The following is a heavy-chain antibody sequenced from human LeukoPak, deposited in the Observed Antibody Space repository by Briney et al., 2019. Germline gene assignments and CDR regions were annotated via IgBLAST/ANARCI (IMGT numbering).Heavy chain of an antibody. V-gene: IGHV4-39*01. CDR3: ARGLSGWYHFDY. Sequence: PSETLSLTCTVSGGSISSSSYYWGWIHQPPGKGLEWIGSIYYSGSTYYNPSLKSRVTISVDTSKNQFSLKLSSVTAADTAVYYCARGLSGWYHFDYWGQGTLVTVSS. CDR2: IYYSGST. J-gene: IGHJ4*02. D-gene: IGHD6-19*01. CDR1: GGSISSSSYY.